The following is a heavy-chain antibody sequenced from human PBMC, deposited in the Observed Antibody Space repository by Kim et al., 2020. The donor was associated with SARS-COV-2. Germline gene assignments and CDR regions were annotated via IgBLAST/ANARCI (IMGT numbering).Heavy chain of an antibody. CDR2: INHSGST. D-gene: IGHD3-10*01. CDR1: GGSFSGYY. J-gene: IGHJ5*02. Sequence: SETLSLTCAVYGGSFSGYYWSWIRQPPGKGLEWIGEINHSGSTNYNPSLKSRVTISVDTSKNQFSLKLSSVTAADTAVYYCARGGRITMVRGVIGNWFDPWGQGTLVTVSS. CDR3: ARGGRITMVRGVIGNWFDP. V-gene: IGHV4-34*01.